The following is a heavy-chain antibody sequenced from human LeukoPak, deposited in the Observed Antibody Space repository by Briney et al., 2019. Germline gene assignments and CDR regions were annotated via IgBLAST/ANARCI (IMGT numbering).Heavy chain of an antibody. CDR2: IYYSGST. CDR3: ARGPGVDFWSSFPNGFDP. CDR1: GGSISSSY. V-gene: IGHV4-59*01. J-gene: IGHJ5*02. D-gene: IGHD3-3*01. Sequence: SETLSLTCTVSGGSISSSYWSWIRQPPGKGLEWIGYIYYSGSTNYNPSLKSRVTISVDTSKNQFSLKLSSVTAADTAVYYCARGPGVDFWSSFPNGFDPWGQGTLVTVSS.